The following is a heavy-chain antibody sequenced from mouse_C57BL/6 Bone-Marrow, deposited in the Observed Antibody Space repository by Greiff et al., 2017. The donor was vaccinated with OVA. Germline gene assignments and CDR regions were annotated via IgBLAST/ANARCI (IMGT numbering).Heavy chain of an antibody. CDR1: GYTFTDYY. CDR3: ARHTGLNWYFDV. V-gene: IGHV1-26*01. D-gene: IGHD4-1*01. CDR2: INPNNGGT. Sequence: VQLKQSGPELVKPGASVKISCKASGYTFTDYYMNWVKQSHGKSLEWIGDINPNNGGTSYNQKFKGKATLTVDKSSSTAYMELRSLTSEDSAVYYCARHTGLNWYFDVWGTGTTVTVSS. J-gene: IGHJ1*03.